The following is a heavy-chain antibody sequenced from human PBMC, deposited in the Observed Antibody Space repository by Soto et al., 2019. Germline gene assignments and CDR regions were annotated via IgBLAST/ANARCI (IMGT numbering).Heavy chain of an antibody. CDR3: AKSARASRYYYYYMDV. J-gene: IGHJ6*03. V-gene: IGHV4-59*08. Sequence: TASGESMNSYFCGWILQHTGKGLEWIGYIYYSGSTNYNPSLKSRVTISVDTSKNQFSLKLSSVTAADTAVYYCAKSARASRYYYYYMDVWGKGTTVTVSS. CDR1: GESMNSYF. CDR2: IYYSGST. D-gene: IGHD1-26*01.